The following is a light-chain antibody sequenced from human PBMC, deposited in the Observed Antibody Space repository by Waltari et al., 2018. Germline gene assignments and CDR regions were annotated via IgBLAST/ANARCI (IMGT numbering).Light chain of an antibody. CDR1: QSVSSNS. J-gene: IGKJ5*01. Sequence: EIVLTQSPGTLSLSPGERATLSCRASQSVSSNSLAWYQQKPGQAPRCLIYDASSRASCIPDRFSGSWSGTDFTLTINRLEPEDFAVYYCQHYGRSPITFGQGTRLESK. CDR2: DAS. CDR3: QHYGRSPIT. V-gene: IGKV3-20*01.